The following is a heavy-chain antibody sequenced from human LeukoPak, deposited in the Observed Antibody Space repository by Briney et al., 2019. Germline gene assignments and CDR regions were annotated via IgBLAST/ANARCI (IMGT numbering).Heavy chain of an antibody. CDR3: TTDSRQYYYDSSGYYLGPDY. V-gene: IGHV3-11*01. J-gene: IGHJ4*02. Sequence: PGGSLRLSCAASGFTFSDYYMSWIRQAPGKGLEWVSYISSSGSTIYYADSVKGRFTISRDNAKNSLYLQMNSLKTEDTAVYYCTTDSRQYYYDSSGYYLGPDYWGQGTLVTVSS. CDR1: GFTFSDYY. D-gene: IGHD3-22*01. CDR2: ISSSGSTI.